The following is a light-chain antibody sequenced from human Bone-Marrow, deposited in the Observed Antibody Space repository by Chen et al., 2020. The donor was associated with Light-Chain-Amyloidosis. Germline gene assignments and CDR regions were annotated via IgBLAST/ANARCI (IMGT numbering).Light chain of an antibody. J-gene: IGLJ1*01. CDR2: EVT. CDR3: SSYTITNTLV. Sequence: QSALTQAASLAGPPWMATPFSCTGTSSAVGGGNHFSWYQQHPAKDPKLMIYEVTNRPSWVPDRCSGSKSNNTASLTISGLQTEDEADYFCSSYTITNTLVFGSGTRVTVL. V-gene: IGLV2-14*01. CDR1: SSAVGGGNH.